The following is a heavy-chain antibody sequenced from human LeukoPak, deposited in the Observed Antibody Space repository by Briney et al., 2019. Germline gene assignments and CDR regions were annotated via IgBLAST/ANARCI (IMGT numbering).Heavy chain of an antibody. CDR3: ARLRCSSTSCYFYYNYYGMDV. CDR2: IYYSGST. J-gene: IGHJ6*02. D-gene: IGHD2-2*01. V-gene: IGHV4-39*01. CDR1: GGSISSSSYY. Sequence: SETLSLTCTVSGGSISSSSYYWGWIRQPPGKGLEWIGSIYYSGSTYYNPSLKSRVTISVDTSKNQFSLKLSSVTAADTAVYYCARLRCSSTSCYFYYNYYGMDVWGQGTTVTVSS.